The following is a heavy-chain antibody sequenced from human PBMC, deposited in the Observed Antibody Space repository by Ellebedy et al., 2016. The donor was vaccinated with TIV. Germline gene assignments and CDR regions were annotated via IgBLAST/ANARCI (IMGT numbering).Heavy chain of an antibody. Sequence: PGGSLRLSCAASGFTFTRHSMTWVRQAPGRGPEWLSYISVSTKDIYYADSAKGRFTISRDNSKNSVYLQLNTLRVEDTAVYYCARADHYRLDYWGRGSLVTVSS. J-gene: IGHJ4*02. CDR2: ISVSTKDI. V-gene: IGHV3-21*05. D-gene: IGHD1-14*01. CDR3: ARADHYRLDY. CDR1: GFTFTRHS.